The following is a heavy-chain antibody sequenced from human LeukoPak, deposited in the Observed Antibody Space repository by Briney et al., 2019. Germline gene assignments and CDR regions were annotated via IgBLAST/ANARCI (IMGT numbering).Heavy chain of an antibody. V-gene: IGHV3-48*03. CDR3: ARVGNFDY. CDR1: GFTFSSYE. CDR2: ISGSGTTI. Sequence: GGSLRLSCAASGFTFSSYEMNWVRQAPGKGLEWVSYISGSGTTIYYADSVKGRFTISRDNAKNSLYLQMNSLRAEDTAVYYCARVGNFDYWGQGTLVTVSS. J-gene: IGHJ4*02.